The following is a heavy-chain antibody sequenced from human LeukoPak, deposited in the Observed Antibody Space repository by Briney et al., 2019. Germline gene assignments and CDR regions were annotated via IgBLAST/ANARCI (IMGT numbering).Heavy chain of an antibody. CDR3: ARGPNYYDSSGYYHDY. Sequence: ASVKVSCKASGYTFTSYDINWVRQATGQGLEWMGWMNPNSGNTGYAQKFQGRVTITRNTSISTAYMELSSLRSEDTAVYYCARGPNYYDSSGYYHDYWGQGTLVTVSS. D-gene: IGHD3-22*01. V-gene: IGHV1-8*03. CDR1: GYTFTSYD. J-gene: IGHJ4*02. CDR2: MNPNSGNT.